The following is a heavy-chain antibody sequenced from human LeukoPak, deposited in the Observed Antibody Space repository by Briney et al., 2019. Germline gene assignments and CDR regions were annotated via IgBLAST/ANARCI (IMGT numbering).Heavy chain of an antibody. CDR2: ISGSGGST. D-gene: IGHD5-24*01. CDR1: GLTFSSYG. Sequence: GGSLRLSCAASGLTFSSYGMSWVRQAPGKGLEWVSAISGSGGSTYYADSVKGRFTISRDNSKNTLYLQMNSLRAEDTAVYYCAKDPMATIPMYYFDYWGQGTLVTVSS. V-gene: IGHV3-23*01. CDR3: AKDPMATIPMYYFDY. J-gene: IGHJ4*02.